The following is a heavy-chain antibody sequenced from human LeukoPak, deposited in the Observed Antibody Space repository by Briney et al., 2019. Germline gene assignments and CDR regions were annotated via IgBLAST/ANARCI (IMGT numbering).Heavy chain of an antibody. D-gene: IGHD6-13*01. CDR1: RFTFSSYA. J-gene: IGHJ4*02. CDR2: ISGSGGST. CDR3: AKTRPLDSSSWSHGDY. V-gene: IGHV3-23*01. Sequence: GGSLRLSCAASRFTFSSYAISWVRQAPGKGLEWVSAISGSGGSTYYADSVKGRFTISRDNSKNTLYLQMNSLRAEDTAVYYCAKTRPLDSSSWSHGDYWGQGTLVTVSS.